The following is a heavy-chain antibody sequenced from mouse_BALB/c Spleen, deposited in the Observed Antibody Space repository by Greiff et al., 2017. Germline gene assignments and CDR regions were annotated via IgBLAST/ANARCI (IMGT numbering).Heavy chain of an antibody. CDR1: GYTFTSYW. Sequence: GQLQQPGAELVKPGAPVKLSCKASGYTFTSYWMNWVKQRPGRGLEWIGRIDPSDSETHYNQKFKDKATLTVDKSSSTAYIQLSSLTSEDSAVYYCASCLTGKLYYAMDYWGQGTSVTVSS. J-gene: IGHJ4*01. CDR2: IDPSDSET. V-gene: IGHV1-69*02. CDR3: ASCLTGKLYYAMDY. D-gene: IGHD4-1*01.